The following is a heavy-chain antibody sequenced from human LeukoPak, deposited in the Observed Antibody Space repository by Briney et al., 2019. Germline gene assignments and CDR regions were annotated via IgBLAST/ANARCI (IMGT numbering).Heavy chain of an antibody. J-gene: IGHJ5*02. D-gene: IGHD3-10*01. CDR3: ARGGYYGSGNDFRFDP. CDR1: GGSISSSSYY. Sequence: SETLSLTCTVSGGSISSSSYYWGWIRQPPGKGLEWMGYIYYSGSTNYKPSRKRRVTISVDTSKNQFSLKLSSVTAADTAVYYCARGGYYGSGNDFRFDPWGQGTLVTVSS. V-gene: IGHV4-61*05. CDR2: IYYSGST.